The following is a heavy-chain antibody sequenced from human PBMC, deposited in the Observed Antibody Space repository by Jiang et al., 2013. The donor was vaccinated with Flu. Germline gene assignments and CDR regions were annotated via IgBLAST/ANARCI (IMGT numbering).Heavy chain of an antibody. D-gene: IGHD2/OR15-2a*01. CDR3: ARSSMGNTYYYYMDV. CDR1: GFTVSSNY. V-gene: IGHV3-53*04. J-gene: IGHJ6*03. Sequence: GGSLRLSCAASGFTVSSNYMSWVRQAPGKGLEWVSVIYSGGSTYYADSVKGRFTISRHNSKNTLYLQMNSLRAEDTAVYYCARSSMGNTYYYYMDVWGKGTTVTVSS. CDR2: IYSGGST.